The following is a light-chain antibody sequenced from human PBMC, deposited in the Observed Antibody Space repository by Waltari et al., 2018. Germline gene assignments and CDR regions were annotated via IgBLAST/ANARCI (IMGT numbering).Light chain of an antibody. V-gene: IGKV6-21*01. CDR2: YAS. CDR3: HQSSTFRT. J-gene: IGKJ1*01. Sequence: EVVLTQSPDFQSVTPKEKINITCRASQSVGTTLHWYQQKPNQSPKLLIKYASQSFSGVPSRFSGSGSGTEFTLTINGLEVEDAATYYCHQSSTFRTFGQGTKVEIK. CDR1: QSVGTT.